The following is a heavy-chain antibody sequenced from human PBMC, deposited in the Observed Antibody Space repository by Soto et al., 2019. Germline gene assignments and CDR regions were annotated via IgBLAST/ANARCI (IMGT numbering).Heavy chain of an antibody. CDR1: GFTFSVYS. D-gene: IGHD6-19*01. J-gene: IGHJ4*02. V-gene: IGHV3-48*02. CDR2: ITSDTKTI. Sequence: EVQLVESGGDLVQRAGSLRLSCVASGFTFSVYSMNWVRQAPGKGLEWSSYITSDTKTIKYADSVKGRFTISRDNAKNSVYLQMNSLRDEDTAVYYCARSVEGHFDYWGQGTVVTVSS. CDR3: ARSVEGHFDY.